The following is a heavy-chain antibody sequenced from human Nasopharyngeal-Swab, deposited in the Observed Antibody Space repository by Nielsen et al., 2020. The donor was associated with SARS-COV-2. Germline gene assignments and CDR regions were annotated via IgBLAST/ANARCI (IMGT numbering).Heavy chain of an antibody. CDR3: ARYCSTTSCPRGFDY. J-gene: IGHJ4*02. V-gene: IGHV3-7*01. Sequence: WIRQPPGKGLEWVAHIKQSGSGQYYVDSVKGRFTISRDNAKNSLSLQMNSVRAEDTAVYYCARYCSTTSCPRGFDYWGQGTLVTVPS. CDR2: IKQSGSGQ. D-gene: IGHD2-2*01.